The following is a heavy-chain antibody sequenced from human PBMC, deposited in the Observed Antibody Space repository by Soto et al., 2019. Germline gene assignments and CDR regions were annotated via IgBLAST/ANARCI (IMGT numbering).Heavy chain of an antibody. D-gene: IGHD5-12*01. V-gene: IGHV4-34*01. Sequence: SETLSLTFAVYGVSFSGYYWSWIRQPPGKGLEWIGEINHSGSTNYNPSLKSRVTISVDTSKSQFSLKLSSVTAADTAVYYCARTLWIPFDYWGQGTLVTVSS. CDR1: GVSFSGYY. J-gene: IGHJ4*02. CDR3: ARTLWIPFDY. CDR2: INHSGST.